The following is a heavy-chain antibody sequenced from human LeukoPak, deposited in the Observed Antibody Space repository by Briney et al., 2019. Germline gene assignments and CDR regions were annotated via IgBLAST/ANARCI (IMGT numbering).Heavy chain of an antibody. CDR1: GGSISSSSYY. V-gene: IGHV4-39*01. D-gene: IGHD6-6*01. Sequence: SETLSLTCTVSGGSISSSSYYWGWIRQPPGKGLEWIGSIYYSGGTYYNPSLKSRVTISVDTSKNQFSLKLSSVTAADTAVYYCARGSSIAARLGYWFDPWGQGTLVTVSS. CDR3: ARGSSIAARLGYWFDP. J-gene: IGHJ5*02. CDR2: IYYSGGT.